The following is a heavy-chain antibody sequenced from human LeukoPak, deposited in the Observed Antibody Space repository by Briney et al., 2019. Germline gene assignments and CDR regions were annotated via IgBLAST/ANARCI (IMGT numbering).Heavy chain of an antibody. CDR3: ARATFFAYYFEY. D-gene: IGHD3-16*01. J-gene: IGHJ4*02. CDR2: IKQDGSKK. Sequence: GGSLRLSCAASGFTFSSYSMNWVRQAPGKGLEWVANIKQDGSKKSYVDSVKGRFTISRDNSKNTLYLQMNSLRAEDTAVYYCARATFFAYYFEYWGQGTLLTASS. V-gene: IGHV3-7*03. CDR1: GFTFSSYS.